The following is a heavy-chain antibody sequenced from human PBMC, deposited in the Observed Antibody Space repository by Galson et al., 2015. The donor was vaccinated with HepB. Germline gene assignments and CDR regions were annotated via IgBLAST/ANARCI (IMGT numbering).Heavy chain of an antibody. J-gene: IGHJ4*02. Sequence: CAISGDSVSSNSAAWNWIRQSPSRGLEWLGRTYYRSKWYNDYAVSVKSRITINPDTSKNQFSLRLNSVTPEDTAVYYCAREVIGAVAGTGDFDYWGQGTLVTVSS. CDR2: TYYRSKWYN. CDR1: GDSVSSNSAA. D-gene: IGHD6-19*01. CDR3: AREVIGAVAGTGDFDY. V-gene: IGHV6-1*01.